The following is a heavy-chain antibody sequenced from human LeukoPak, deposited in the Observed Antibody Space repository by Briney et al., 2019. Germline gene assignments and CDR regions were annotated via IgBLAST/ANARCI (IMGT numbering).Heavy chain of an antibody. V-gene: IGHV3-30*02. CDR2: IRYDGSNK. CDR1: GFTFSSYG. CDR3: AKGRYYYGSAQGY. Sequence: GESLRLSCAASGFTFSSYGMHWVRQAPGKGLEWVAFIRYDGSNKYYADSVKGRFTISRDNSKNTLYLEMNSLRAEDTAVYYCAKGRYYYGSAQGYWGQGTLVTVSS. D-gene: IGHD3-10*01. J-gene: IGHJ4*02.